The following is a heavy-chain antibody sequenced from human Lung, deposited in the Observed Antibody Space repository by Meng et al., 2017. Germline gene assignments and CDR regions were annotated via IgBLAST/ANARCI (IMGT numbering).Heavy chain of an antibody. CDR3: ARGYDILTGPPLDY. J-gene: IGHJ4*02. D-gene: IGHD3-9*01. V-gene: IGHV4-34*01. CDR2: INHSGST. Sequence: QGQLQQWGAGLLKPSETLSLTCAVDGGSFSGYYWSWIRQPPGKGLEWIGEINHSGSTNYNPSLKSRVTISVGTSKNQFSLKLSSVTAADTAVYYCARGYDILTGPPLDYWGQGTLVTVSS. CDR1: GGSFSGYY.